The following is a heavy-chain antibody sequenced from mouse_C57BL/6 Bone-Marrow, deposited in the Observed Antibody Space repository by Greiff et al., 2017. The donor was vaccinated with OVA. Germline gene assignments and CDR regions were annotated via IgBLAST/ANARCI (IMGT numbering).Heavy chain of an antibody. CDR2: IYPGGGYT. CDR1: GYTFTNYW. Sequence: QVQLQQSGAELVRPGTSVKMSCKASGYTFTNYWIGWAKQRPGHGLEWIGDIYPGGGYTNYNEKFKGKATLTADTSSNTAYMQLSSLTTEDSAIYYCYYGFWYFDVWGTGTTVTVSS. D-gene: IGHD1-1*01. V-gene: IGHV1-63*01. J-gene: IGHJ1*03. CDR3: YYGFWYFDV.